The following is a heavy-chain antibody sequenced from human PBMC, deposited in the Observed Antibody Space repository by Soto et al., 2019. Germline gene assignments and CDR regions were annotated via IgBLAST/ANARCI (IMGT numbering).Heavy chain of an antibody. CDR2: FDPEDGEI. Sequence: ASVKVSCKVSGYSLNELSIHWVRQAPGKGLEWMGGFDPEDGEIVYAQKFQGRVTMTEDTSTDTANMDLSSLRSEDTAVYYCATGGPAGDFDNWGQGTLVTSPQ. CDR3: ATGGPAGDFDN. J-gene: IGHJ4*02. D-gene: IGHD3-10*01. V-gene: IGHV1-24*01. CDR1: GYSLNELS.